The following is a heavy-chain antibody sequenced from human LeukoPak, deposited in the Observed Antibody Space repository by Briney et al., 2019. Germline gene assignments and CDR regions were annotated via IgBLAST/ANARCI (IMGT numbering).Heavy chain of an antibody. Sequence: ASVKVSCKASGYTFTSYGISWVRQAPGQGLEWMGWISTYNGDTNYAQKLQGRVTMTTDTSTSTAYMELRSLRSDGTAVYYCARVRWLPDPYYFDYWGQGTLVTVSS. J-gene: IGHJ4*02. CDR2: ISTYNGDT. CDR3: ARVRWLPDPYYFDY. V-gene: IGHV1-18*01. D-gene: IGHD5-24*01. CDR1: GYTFTSYG.